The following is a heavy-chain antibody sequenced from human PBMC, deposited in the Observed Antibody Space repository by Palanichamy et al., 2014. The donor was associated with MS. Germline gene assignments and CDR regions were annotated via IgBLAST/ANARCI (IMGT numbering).Heavy chain of an antibody. V-gene: IGHV4-34*01. CDR3: ARGGSTWYLDS. D-gene: IGHD6-13*01. Sequence: QVQLQQWGAGLSKPSETLSVTCAVQGGSLSGYYWSWIRQPPGKGLEWIGEINHGGSTNYNPSLKSRVIMLIDTSKNQFSLKVTSVTAADTAVYYCARGGSTWYLDSWGQGTLVTVSS. CDR1: GGSLSGYY. J-gene: IGHJ4*02. CDR2: INHGGST.